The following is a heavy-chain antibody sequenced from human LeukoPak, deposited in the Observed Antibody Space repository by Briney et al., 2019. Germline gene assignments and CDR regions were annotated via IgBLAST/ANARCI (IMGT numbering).Heavy chain of an antibody. CDR2: ISYDGSNK. CDR3: AKETGELPIYDY. D-gene: IGHD1-26*01. Sequence: GGSLRLSCAASGFTFSSYGMHWVRQAPGKGLEGVAVISYDGSNKYYADSVKGRFTISRDNSKNTLYLQMNSLRAEDTAVYYCAKETGELPIYDYWDQGTLVTVSS. V-gene: IGHV3-30*18. J-gene: IGHJ4*02. CDR1: GFTFSSYG.